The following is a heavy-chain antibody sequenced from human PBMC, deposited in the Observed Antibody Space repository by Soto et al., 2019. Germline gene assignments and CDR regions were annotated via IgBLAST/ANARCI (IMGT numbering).Heavy chain of an antibody. Sequence: GGSLRLSCAASGFTFTRYSMNWVRQAPGKGLERVSSISSTTNYIYYGDSMKGRFTISRDNAENTLYLQMNSLRAEDTAVYYCTTVFEYWGQGXPVTVYS. J-gene: IGHJ4*02. CDR3: TTVFEY. CDR1: GFTFTRYS. CDR2: ISSTTNYI. V-gene: IGHV3-21*06.